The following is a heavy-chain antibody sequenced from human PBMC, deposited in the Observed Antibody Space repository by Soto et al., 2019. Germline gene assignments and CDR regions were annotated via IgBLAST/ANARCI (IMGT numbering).Heavy chain of an antibody. CDR3: AKEGGLSGSYYISSSYYFDY. Sequence: QVQLVESGGGVVQPGRSLRLSCVASGFTFSSYGMHWVRQAPGKGLGWVAIISYDGSNTYYADSVKGRFTISRDNSKNPLYMQMNSLRAEDTSVDYCAKEGGLSGSYYISSSYYFDYWGQGTLVTVSS. CDR1: GFTFSSYG. V-gene: IGHV3-30*18. CDR2: ISYDGSNT. J-gene: IGHJ4*02. D-gene: IGHD1-26*01.